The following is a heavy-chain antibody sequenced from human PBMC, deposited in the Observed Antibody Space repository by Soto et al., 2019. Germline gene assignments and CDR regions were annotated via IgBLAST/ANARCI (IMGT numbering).Heavy chain of an antibody. D-gene: IGHD1-26*01. CDR2: INHNGDG. CDR1: GASLGGSY. V-gene: IGHV4-34*01. Sequence: QIHLQQWGAGLARPSETLSVTCAVYGASLGGSYWSWVRQAPGQGLEWIGEINHNGDGNYNPSLEGRATISVDTFRKQFSLKLSSVTAADTAFYFCARGTWESRFDPWGRGTLVTVSS. CDR3: ARGTWESRFDP. J-gene: IGHJ5*02.